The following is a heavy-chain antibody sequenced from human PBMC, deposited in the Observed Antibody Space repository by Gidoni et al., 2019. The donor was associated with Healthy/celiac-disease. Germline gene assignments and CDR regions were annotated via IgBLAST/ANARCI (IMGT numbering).Heavy chain of an antibody. CDR1: GGSISSGGYY. V-gene: IGHV4-31*01. D-gene: IGHD3-10*01. CDR3: ARAMVRGVIAPFDP. CDR2: IYYSGST. Sequence: QVQLQESGPGLVKPSQTLSLTCTVAGGSISSGGYYWSWIRQHPGKGLEWIGYIYYSGSTYYNPSLKSLVTISVDTSKNQFSLKLSSVTAADTAVYYCARAMVRGVIAPFDPWGQGTLVTVSS. J-gene: IGHJ5*02.